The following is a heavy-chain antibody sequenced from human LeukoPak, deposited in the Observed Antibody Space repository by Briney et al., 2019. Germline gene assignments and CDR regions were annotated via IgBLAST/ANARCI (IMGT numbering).Heavy chain of an antibody. CDR3: AKILPAAGTEG. D-gene: IGHD6-13*01. CDR1: GFTFSSYA. V-gene: IGHV3-30-3*02. CDR2: ISYDGSNK. Sequence: PGRSLRLSCAASGFTFSSYAMHWVRQAPGKGLEWVAVISYDGSNKYYADSVKGRFTISRDNSKNTLYLQMNSLRAEDTAVYYCAKILPAAGTEGWGQGTLVTVSS. J-gene: IGHJ4*02.